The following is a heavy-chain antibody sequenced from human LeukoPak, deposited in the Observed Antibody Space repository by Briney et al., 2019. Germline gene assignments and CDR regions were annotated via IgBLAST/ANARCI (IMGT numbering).Heavy chain of an antibody. Sequence: SETLSLTCAVYGGSFSGYYWSWIRQPPGKGLEWIWEINHSGSTNYNPSLKSRVTISVDTSKNQFSLKLSSVTAADTAVYYCARRAVVPAAIRYWGQGTLVTVSS. CDR3: ARRAVVPAAIRY. D-gene: IGHD2-2*02. CDR1: GGSFSGYY. V-gene: IGHV4-34*01. J-gene: IGHJ4*02. CDR2: INHSGST.